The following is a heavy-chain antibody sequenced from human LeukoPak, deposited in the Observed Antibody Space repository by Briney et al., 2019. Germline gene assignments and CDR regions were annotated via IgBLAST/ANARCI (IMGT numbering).Heavy chain of an antibody. CDR3: ARAGLVGAVSLAIDY. J-gene: IGHJ4*02. Sequence: GASVKVSRKASGYTFTGYYLHWVRQAPGQGLEWMGWINPTSGDTNYAQNFQGRVTMTRDAFISTAYMELSSLRSDDTAVYYCARAGLVGAVSLAIDYWGQGTLVTVSS. CDR1: GYTFTGYY. D-gene: IGHD1-26*01. CDR2: INPTSGDT. V-gene: IGHV1-2*02.